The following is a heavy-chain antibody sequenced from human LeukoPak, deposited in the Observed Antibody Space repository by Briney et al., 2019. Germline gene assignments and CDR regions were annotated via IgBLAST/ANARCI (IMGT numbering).Heavy chain of an antibody. CDR2: MNPNSGNT. CDR1: GYSFTSYD. Sequence: ASVKVSCKASGYSFTSYDINWVRQATGQGLEWMGWMNPNSGNTGYAQKFQGRVTMTRNTSISTAYMELSSLRSEDTAVYYCTRDYRTTVTTSAYWGQGTLVTVSP. V-gene: IGHV1-8*01. J-gene: IGHJ4*02. D-gene: IGHD4-17*01. CDR3: TRDYRTTVTTSAY.